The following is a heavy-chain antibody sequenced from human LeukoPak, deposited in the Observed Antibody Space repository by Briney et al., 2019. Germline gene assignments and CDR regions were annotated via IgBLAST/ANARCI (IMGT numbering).Heavy chain of an antibody. J-gene: IGHJ6*02. Sequence: SETLTLTCTVSGGTISSYYWSWIRQPPGKGLEWIGYIYYSGSTNYNPSLKSRGTISVHTSKNQFSLKLGSVTAADTAVYYCARDLHWCIAAARTLYYYGMDVWGQGTTVSDPS. V-gene: IGHV4-59*01. CDR1: GGTISSYY. D-gene: IGHD6-13*01. CDR3: ARDLHWCIAAARTLYYYGMDV. CDR2: IYYSGST.